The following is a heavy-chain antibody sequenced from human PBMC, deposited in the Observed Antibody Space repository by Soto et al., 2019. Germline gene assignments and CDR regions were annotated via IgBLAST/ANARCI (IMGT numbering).Heavy chain of an antibody. CDR1: GFTFSSYS. CDR2: ISASGSTI. Sequence: GGSLRLSCAASGFTFSSYSMIWIRQAPGRGLEWVSAISASGSTIYYADSVKGRFTISRDNAKNSLYLQMNSLRAEDTAVYYCARGGPAAMPYYYYGMDVWGQGTTVTVSS. V-gene: IGHV3-21*04. J-gene: IGHJ6*02. D-gene: IGHD2-2*01. CDR3: ARGGPAAMPYYYYGMDV.